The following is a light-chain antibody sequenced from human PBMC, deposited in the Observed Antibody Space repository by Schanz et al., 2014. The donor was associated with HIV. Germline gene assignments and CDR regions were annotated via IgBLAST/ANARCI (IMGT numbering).Light chain of an antibody. CDR2: GAS. J-gene: IGKJ1*01. Sequence: EIVLTQSPGTLSLSPGERATLSCRASQSVSSSYLAWYQQKPGQAPRLLIYGASSRATGIPDRFSGGGSGTDFTLTISRLEPEDFAVYYCQQRSNWPPVTFGQGTKVEIK. CDR3: QQRSNWPPVT. V-gene: IGKV3D-20*02. CDR1: QSVSSSY.